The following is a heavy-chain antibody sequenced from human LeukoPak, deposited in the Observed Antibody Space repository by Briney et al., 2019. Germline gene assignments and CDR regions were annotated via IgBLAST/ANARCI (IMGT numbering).Heavy chain of an antibody. V-gene: IGHV4-39*01. Sequence: SETLSLTCTVSGGPISSSSYYWGWIRQPPGKGLEWIGSIYYSGGTYYNPSLKSRVTISVDTSKNQFSLKLSSVTAADTAVYYCARRGIYAFDIWGQGTMVTVSS. D-gene: IGHD2/OR15-2a*01. CDR1: GGPISSSSYY. CDR2: IYYSGGT. CDR3: ARRGIYAFDI. J-gene: IGHJ3*02.